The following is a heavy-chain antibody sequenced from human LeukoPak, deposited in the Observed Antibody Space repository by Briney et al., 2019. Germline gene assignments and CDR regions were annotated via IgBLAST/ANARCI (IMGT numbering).Heavy chain of an antibody. CDR1: GASMSSNY. CDR2: IYDGGNT. V-gene: IGHV4-4*09. D-gene: IGHD6-19*01. Sequence: SETLSLTCNVSGASMSSNYWSWVRQPPGKGLEWVGYIYDGGNTNYSPSLESRVTMSVDESKNQFSLRVRFVSAADTAVYYCASTRRAAVAGRFDSWGQGTLVTVSS. J-gene: IGHJ4*02. CDR3: ASTRRAAVAGRFDS.